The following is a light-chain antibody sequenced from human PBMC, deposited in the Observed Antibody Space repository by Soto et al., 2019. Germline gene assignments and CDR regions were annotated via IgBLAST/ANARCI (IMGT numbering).Light chain of an antibody. Sequence: EIVLTQSPATPSLSPGERATLSCRASQSVRSYLAWYQLKPGQAPRLLIYDASNRATGIPARFSGSGSGTDFTLTISSLEPEDFAVYYCQQRSNWQFTFGPGTKVDI. CDR3: QQRSNWQFT. CDR1: QSVRSY. V-gene: IGKV3-11*01. CDR2: DAS. J-gene: IGKJ3*01.